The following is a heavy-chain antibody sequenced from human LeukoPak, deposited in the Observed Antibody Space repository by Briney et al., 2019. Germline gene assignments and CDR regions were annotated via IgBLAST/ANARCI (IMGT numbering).Heavy chain of an antibody. CDR3: AREGAAANFDY. Sequence: PGGSLRLSCAASGFTFSAYWMTWVRQAPGKGLEWVANINEDGGLKYYVDSVKGRFTISRDNTNNSLYLQMISLRAEDTAVYYCAREGAAANFDYWGQGTLVTVSS. CDR2: INEDGGLK. J-gene: IGHJ4*02. D-gene: IGHD2-15*01. CDR1: GFTFSAYW. V-gene: IGHV3-7*01.